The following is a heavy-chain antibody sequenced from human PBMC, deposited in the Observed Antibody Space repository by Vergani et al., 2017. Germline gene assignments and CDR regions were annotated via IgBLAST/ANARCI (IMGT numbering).Heavy chain of an antibody. V-gene: IGHV1-3*01. D-gene: IGHD2-21*02. Sequence: QVQLVQSGAEVKKPGASVKVSCKASGYTFTSYAMHWVRQAPGQRLEWMGWINAGNGNTKYSQKFQGRVTITRDTSASTAYMELSSLRSEDTAVYYCARDRGVVVTAPEFQHWGQGTLVTVSS. CDR1: GYTFTSYA. CDR3: ARDRGVVVTAPEFQH. CDR2: INAGNGNT. J-gene: IGHJ1*01.